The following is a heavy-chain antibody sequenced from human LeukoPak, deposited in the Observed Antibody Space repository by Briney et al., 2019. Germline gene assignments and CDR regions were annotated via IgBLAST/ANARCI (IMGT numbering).Heavy chain of an antibody. CDR3: ARGDFAYWSTFDY. CDR1: GYTFTSYG. V-gene: IGHV1-18*01. D-gene: IGHD2-8*02. CDR2: ISAYNGNT. Sequence: ASVKVSCKASGYTFTSYGISWVRQAPGQGLEWMGWISAYNGNTNYAQKFQGRVTMTRDTSISTAYMELSRLRSDDTAVYYCARGDFAYWSTFDYWGQGTLVTVSS. J-gene: IGHJ4*02.